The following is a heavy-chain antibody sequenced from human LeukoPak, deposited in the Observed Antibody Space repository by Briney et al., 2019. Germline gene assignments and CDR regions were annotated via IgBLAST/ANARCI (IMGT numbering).Heavy chain of an antibody. CDR2: IYYSGST. CDR1: GGSISSSSYY. J-gene: IGHJ5*02. Sequence: SETLSLTCTVSGGSISSSSYYWGWIRQPPGKGLEWIGSIYYSGSTYYNPSLKSRVTISVDTSKNQFSLKLSSVTAADTAVYYCAGQVVPAANTKYNWFDPWGQGTLVTVSS. CDR3: AGQVVPAANTKYNWFDP. D-gene: IGHD2-2*01. V-gene: IGHV4-39*01.